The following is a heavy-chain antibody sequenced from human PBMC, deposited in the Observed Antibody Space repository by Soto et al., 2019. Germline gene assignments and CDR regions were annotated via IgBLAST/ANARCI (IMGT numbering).Heavy chain of an antibody. D-gene: IGHD6-13*01. J-gene: IGHJ3*02. CDR3: ARGYSSSWPNGLDI. CDR1: GFTFSGYW. V-gene: IGHV3-74*01. CDR2: INSDGSST. Sequence: EVQLVESGGGLVQPGGSLRLSCAASGFTFSGYWMHWVRQVPGKGPVWVSRINSDGSSTSYADSVKGRFTISRDNAKNRLYLQINSLRAKDTAVYYCARGYSSSWPNGLDIWGQGTMVTVSS.